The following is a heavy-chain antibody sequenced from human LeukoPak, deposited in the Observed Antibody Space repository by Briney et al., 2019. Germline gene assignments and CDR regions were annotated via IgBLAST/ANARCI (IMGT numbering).Heavy chain of an antibody. V-gene: IGHV3-48*01. Sequence: GGSLSLSCAVSVFTFTSYSMTWVRGSPGKGVEGVSCISSSSSIIYYADSVNGRFTISRDNARTSLYLQVNTLRAEDTAMYYCARASYYYGSGSYYFDYWGQGTLVTVSS. CDR3: ARASYYYGSGSYYFDY. CDR1: VFTFTSYS. D-gene: IGHD3-10*01. CDR2: ISSSSSII. J-gene: IGHJ4*02.